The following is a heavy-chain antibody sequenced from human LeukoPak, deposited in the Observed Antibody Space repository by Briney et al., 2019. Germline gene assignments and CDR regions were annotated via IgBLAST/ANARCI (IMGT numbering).Heavy chain of an antibody. D-gene: IGHD1-26*01. CDR2: IWYDGSNK. CDR3: ARESLEYSGSYY. CDR1: GFTFSSYG. V-gene: IGHV3-33*01. Sequence: GGSLRLSCAASGFTFSSYGMHWVRQAPGKGLEWVAVIWYDGSNKYYADFVKGRFTISRDNSKNTLYLQMNSLRAEDTAVYYCARESLEYSGSYYWGQGTLVTVSS. J-gene: IGHJ4*02.